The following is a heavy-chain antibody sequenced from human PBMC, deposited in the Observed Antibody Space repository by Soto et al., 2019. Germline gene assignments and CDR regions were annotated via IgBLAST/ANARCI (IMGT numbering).Heavy chain of an antibody. D-gene: IGHD2-15*01. Sequence: PGESLKISCKGSGYTFTNYWIGWVRQMPGKGLEWMGIIYPGDSDTKYNPSFQGQVTISADKSITTTYLQMNSLRAEDTAVYYCAIVVVAATAEDYYYGMDVWGQGTTVTVSS. J-gene: IGHJ6*02. CDR3: AIVVVAATAEDYYYGMDV. CDR1: GYTFTNYW. V-gene: IGHV5-51*01. CDR2: IYPGDSDT.